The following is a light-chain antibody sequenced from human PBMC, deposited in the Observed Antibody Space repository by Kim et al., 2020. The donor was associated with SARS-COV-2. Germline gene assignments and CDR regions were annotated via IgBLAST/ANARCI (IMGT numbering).Light chain of an antibody. V-gene: IGKV3-15*01. CDR2: DAS. CDR1: QGVSIN. Sequence: EIVMTQSPATLSVSPGERATVSCRASQGVSINLAWFQQKPGQAPRLLIFDASSRATGVPARFSGSGSGTDFTLSISSLQSEDFAVYYCQQYNNWRTFGQGTKVDIK. CDR3: QQYNNWRT. J-gene: IGKJ1*01.